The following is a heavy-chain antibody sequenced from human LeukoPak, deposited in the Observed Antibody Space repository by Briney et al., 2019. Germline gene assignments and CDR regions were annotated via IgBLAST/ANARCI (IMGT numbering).Heavy chain of an antibody. Sequence: GGSLRLACAASGFTFSSYSMNWVRQAPGKGLEWVGFIRSKLYGGTTEYAASVKGRFTISRDDSKSIAYLQMNSLKTEDTAVYYCTRGGSCSSSSCSPFLNWGQGTLVTASS. CDR2: IRSKLYGGTT. D-gene: IGHD2-2*01. CDR3: TRGGSCSSSSCSPFLN. V-gene: IGHV3-49*04. J-gene: IGHJ4*02. CDR1: GFTFSSYS.